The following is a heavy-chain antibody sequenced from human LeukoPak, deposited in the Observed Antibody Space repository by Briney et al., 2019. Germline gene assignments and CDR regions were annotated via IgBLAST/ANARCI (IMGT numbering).Heavy chain of an antibody. CDR1: GFTFSSYA. CDR3: AKELGIAAAAQGGYFGY. Sequence: GGSLRLSCAASGFTFSSYAMSWVRQAPGKGLEWVSAVSGSGGSTYYADSVKGRFTISRDNSKNTLYLQMNSLRAEDTAVYYCAKELGIAAAAQGGYFGYWGQGTLVTVSS. CDR2: VSGSGGST. D-gene: IGHD6-13*01. V-gene: IGHV3-23*01. J-gene: IGHJ4*02.